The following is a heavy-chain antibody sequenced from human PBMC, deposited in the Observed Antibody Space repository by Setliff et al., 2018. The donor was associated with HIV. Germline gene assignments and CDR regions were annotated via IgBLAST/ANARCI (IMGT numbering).Heavy chain of an antibody. D-gene: IGHD4-17*01. CDR2: IIPTFTRA. Sequence: ASVKVSCKASGGTFGRFGISWVRQAPGQGLEWMGGIIPTFTRANYAQKFQARVIITTDKSTSTAFMELTSLTSEDTAVYYCARSVHSLYGDYATYFDPWGQGTQVTVSS. J-gene: IGHJ5*02. CDR1: GGTFGRFG. CDR3: ARSVHSLYGDYATYFDP. V-gene: IGHV1-69*05.